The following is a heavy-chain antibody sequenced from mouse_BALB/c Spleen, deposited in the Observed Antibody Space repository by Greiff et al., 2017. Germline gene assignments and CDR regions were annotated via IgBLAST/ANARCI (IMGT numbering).Heavy chain of an antibody. J-gene: IGHJ2*01. D-gene: IGHD1-1*01. CDR2: ISSGGGST. V-gene: IGHV5-12-1*01. CDR1: GFAFSSYD. Sequence: EVQLVESGGGLVKPGGSLKLSCAASGFAFSSYDMSWVRQTPEKRLEWVAYISSGGGSTYYPDTVKGRFTISRDNAKNTLYLQMSSLKSEDTAMYYCARVDYYGSNYFDYWGQGTTLTVSS. CDR3: ARVDYYGSNYFDY.